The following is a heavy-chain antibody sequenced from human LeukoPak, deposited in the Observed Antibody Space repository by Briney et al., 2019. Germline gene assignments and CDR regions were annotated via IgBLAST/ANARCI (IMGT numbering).Heavy chain of an antibody. J-gene: IGHJ4*02. CDR2: INPNSGGT. Sequence: ASVKVSCKASGYTFTGYYMHWVRQAPGQGLEWMGRINPNSGGTNYAQKFQGRVTMTRDTSISTAYMELSRLRSDDTAVYYCARRRQAGREQLEYWGQGTLVTVSS. V-gene: IGHV1-2*06. CDR1: GYTFTGYY. D-gene: IGHD6-13*01. CDR3: ARRRQAGREQLEY.